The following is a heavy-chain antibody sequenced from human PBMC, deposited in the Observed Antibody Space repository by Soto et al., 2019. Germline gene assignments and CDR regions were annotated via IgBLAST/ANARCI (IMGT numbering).Heavy chain of an antibody. J-gene: IGHJ4*02. CDR3: GRGAATGTLDYFDY. CDR2: ISGTSTYI. CDR1: GFTFSSYS. D-gene: IGHD1-1*01. Sequence: EVQLVESGGGLVKPGGSLRLSCAASGFTFSSYSMSWVRQAPGKGLEWVSSISGTSTYIYYADSVRGRFTISRDNAQNLPLSPKERPKAEDPAVSLFGRGAATGTLDYFDYWGQGTLVTVSS. V-gene: IGHV3-21*01.